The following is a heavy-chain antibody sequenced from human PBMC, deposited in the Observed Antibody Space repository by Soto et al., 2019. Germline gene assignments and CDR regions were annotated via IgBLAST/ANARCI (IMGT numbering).Heavy chain of an antibody. J-gene: IGHJ6*03. CDR1: GYGFITYA. V-gene: IGHV1-18*01. D-gene: IGHD3-10*01. CDR2: ISGYNGNT. CDR3: ARGATYRGYMDV. Sequence: SVKVSLKAAGYGFITYAITWVRQAPGQGLEWMGWISGYNGNTNYAQKLQGRVTMTTDTSTSTAYMELRSLRSDDTAVYYCARGATYRGYMDVWGRGTTVTVSS.